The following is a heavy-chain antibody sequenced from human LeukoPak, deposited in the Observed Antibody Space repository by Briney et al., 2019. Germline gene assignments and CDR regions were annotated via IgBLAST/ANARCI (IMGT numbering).Heavy chain of an antibody. CDR3: ARGFDIVAINYFDY. V-gene: IGHV4-39*01. Sequence: PSETLSLTCTVSGGSISSSSYYWGWIRQPPGKGLEWIGSIYYSGSTYYNPSLKSRVTISVDTSKNQFSLKLSSVTAADTAVYYCARGFDIVAINYFDYWGQGTLVTVSS. CDR1: GGSISSSSYY. CDR2: IYYSGST. D-gene: IGHD5-12*01. J-gene: IGHJ4*02.